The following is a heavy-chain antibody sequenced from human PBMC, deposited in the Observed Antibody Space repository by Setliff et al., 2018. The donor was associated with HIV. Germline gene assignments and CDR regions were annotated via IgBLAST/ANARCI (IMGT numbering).Heavy chain of an antibody. D-gene: IGHD6-13*01. V-gene: IGHV4-4*07. J-gene: IGHJ4*01. CDR1: GGSISSYY. CDR2: ISAAGTI. Sequence: SENLSLTCTVSGGSISSYYWSWIRQPAGKRLEFIGRISAAGTINYNPSLRSRVTLSVDTSENQFSLTVNSVTAADTAMYFCARDEGRATGSWWDQSASWYLDYWGHGILVTVSS. CDR3: ARDEGRATGSWWDQSASWYLDY.